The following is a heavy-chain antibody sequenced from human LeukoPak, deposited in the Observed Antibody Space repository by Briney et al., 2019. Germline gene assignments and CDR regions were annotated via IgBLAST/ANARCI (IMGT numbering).Heavy chain of an antibody. CDR2: VYYSGSS. CDR1: GGSISSSSYF. D-gene: IGHD3-22*01. V-gene: IGHV4-39*07. Sequence: SETLSLTCTVSGGSISSSSYFWGWIRQPPGKGLEWIGNVYYSGSSNYNPSLKSRVTISADTSKNQFSLKLTSVTAADTAVYYCARRTYYYENSAYHWHFDLWGRGTLVTVSS. CDR3: ARRTYYYENSAYHWHFDL. J-gene: IGHJ2*01.